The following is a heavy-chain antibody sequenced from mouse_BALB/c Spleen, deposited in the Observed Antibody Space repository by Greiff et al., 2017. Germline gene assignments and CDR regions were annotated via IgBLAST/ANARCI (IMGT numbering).Heavy chain of an antibody. Sequence: EVQVVESGGGLVQPGGSLKLSCAASGFTFSSYGMSWVRQTPDKRLELVATINSNGGSTYYPDSVKGRFTISRDNAKNTLYLQMSSLKSEDTAMYYCARGGYYYAMDYWGQGTSVTVSS. CDR1: GFTFSSYG. J-gene: IGHJ4*01. V-gene: IGHV5-6-3*01. CDR3: ARGGYYYAMDY. CDR2: INSNGGST.